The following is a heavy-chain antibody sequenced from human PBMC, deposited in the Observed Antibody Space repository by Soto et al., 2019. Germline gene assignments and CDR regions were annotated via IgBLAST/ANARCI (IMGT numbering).Heavy chain of an antibody. CDR2: INTDGSDT. CDR3: ARVPFGGNWFDP. D-gene: IGHD3-10*01. V-gene: IGHV3-74*01. CDR1: GFRVSFEL. J-gene: IGHJ5*02. Sequence: GFRVSFELMDAARQPQGKGLVWVSRINTDGSDTSYADSVKGRFTISRDISKNTQYLQMDSLRAEDTAVYYCARVPFGGNWFDPWGQGTLVTVSS.